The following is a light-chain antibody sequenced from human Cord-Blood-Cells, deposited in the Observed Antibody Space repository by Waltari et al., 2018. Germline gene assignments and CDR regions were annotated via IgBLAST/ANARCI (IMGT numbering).Light chain of an antibody. V-gene: IGKV4-1*01. CDR2: WAS. J-gene: IGKJ3*01. CDR3: QQYYSTPLT. CDR1: QSVLYSSNNKNY. Sequence: DIVMTQSPDSLAVSLGERATINCKSSQSVLYSSNNKNYLAWYQQKPGKPPKLLIYWASTLESGVPERFSGSGSGTDFTLTISSLQAEDVAVYYCQQYYSTPLTFGPGTKVDIK.